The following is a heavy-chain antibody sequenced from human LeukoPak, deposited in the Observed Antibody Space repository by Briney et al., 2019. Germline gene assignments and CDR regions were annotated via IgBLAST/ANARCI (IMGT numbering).Heavy chain of an antibody. CDR2: ISSGGGST. CDR1: GFPFSNYA. V-gene: IGHV3-23*01. Sequence: PGGSLRLSCAASGFPFSNYAMSWVRQAPGKGLEWVSTISSGGGSTYYADSVKGRFTISRDDSKNTLHLQLNSLRVEDTASYYCAKDYCSGGACYFFDYWGQGTLVTVSS. CDR3: AKDYCSGGACYFFDY. J-gene: IGHJ4*02. D-gene: IGHD2-15*01.